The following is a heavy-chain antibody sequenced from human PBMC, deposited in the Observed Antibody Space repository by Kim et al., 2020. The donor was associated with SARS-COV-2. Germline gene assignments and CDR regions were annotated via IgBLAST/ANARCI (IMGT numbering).Heavy chain of an antibody. Sequence: EKYFVDSVKGRFTISRDNARNSMSLQMNNLRAEDSAVYFCAKHGGYVFDFWGQGTLVTVSS. D-gene: IGHD2-2*01. CDR2: EK. CDR3: AKHGGYVFDF. J-gene: IGHJ4*02. V-gene: IGHV3-7*01.